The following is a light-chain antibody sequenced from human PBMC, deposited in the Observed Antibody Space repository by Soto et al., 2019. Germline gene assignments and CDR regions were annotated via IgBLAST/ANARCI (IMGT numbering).Light chain of an antibody. CDR1: QSVSSNY. Sequence: EIVLTQSPGTLSLSPWERSTFSCRAIQSVSSNYLAWYQQKPGQAPRLLIYGAFKRATGIPDRFSGSGSGTDFTLTISRMEPEDFAVYCCQQYGSSPRTFGQGTKVDIK. V-gene: IGKV3-20*01. CDR2: GAF. J-gene: IGKJ1*01. CDR3: QQYGSSPRT.